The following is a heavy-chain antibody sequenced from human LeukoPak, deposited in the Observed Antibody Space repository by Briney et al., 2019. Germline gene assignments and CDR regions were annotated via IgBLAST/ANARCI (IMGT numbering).Heavy chain of an antibody. J-gene: IGHJ2*01. D-gene: IGHD2-15*01. V-gene: IGHV4-38-2*02. CDR2: LYHSGTA. CDR1: GYSMAHGFF. CDR3: ARVEVPRDINDWYFDL. Sequence: PSETLSLTCTVSGYSMAHGFFWPWIRQPPGGGLEWIGSLYHSGTAYYNTSLKSRISTSVDTSKNQFSLKLRLVTAADTAVYYCARVEVPRDINDWYFDLWGRGTLVTVS.